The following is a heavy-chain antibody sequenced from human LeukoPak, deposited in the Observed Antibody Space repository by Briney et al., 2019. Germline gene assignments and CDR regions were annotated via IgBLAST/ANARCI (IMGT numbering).Heavy chain of an antibody. CDR2: IYYSGST. CDR1: GGSISSYY. J-gene: IGHJ4*02. CDR3: ARGDYGDLDY. D-gene: IGHD4-17*01. V-gene: IGHV4-59*01. Sequence: PSETLSLTCTVSGGSISSYYWSWIRQPPGKGLEWIGYIYYSGSTNYNPSLKSRVTISVDTSKNQSSLKLSSVTAADTAVYYCARGDYGDLDYWGQGTLVTVSS.